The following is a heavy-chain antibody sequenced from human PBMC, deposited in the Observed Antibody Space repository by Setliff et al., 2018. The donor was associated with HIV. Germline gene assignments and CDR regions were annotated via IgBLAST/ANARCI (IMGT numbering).Heavy chain of an antibody. CDR1: GDPFSSYA. V-gene: IGHV1-69*05. J-gene: IGHJ4*02. Sequence: SVKVSCKASGDPFSSYAISWVRQAPGQGLEWMGGIIPIFGTANYAQKFQGRVTMTRDTSTSTVYMELRSLRSEDTAVYYCARGGYHGFGSYGDYWGQGTLVTVSS. CDR3: ARGGYHGFGSYGDY. CDR2: IIPIFGTA. D-gene: IGHD3-10*01.